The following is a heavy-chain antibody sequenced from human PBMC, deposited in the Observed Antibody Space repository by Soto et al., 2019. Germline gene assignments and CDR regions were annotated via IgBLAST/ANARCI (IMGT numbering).Heavy chain of an antibody. CDR2: IWYDGSNK. CDR3: ARDPYYDSSGYYFDY. V-gene: IGHV3-33*01. D-gene: IGHD3-22*01. CDR1: GFTFSSYG. J-gene: IGHJ4*02. Sequence: PVGSLRLSCAASGFTFSSYGMHWVRQAPGKGLEWVAVIWYDGSNKYYADSVKGRFTISRDNSKNTLYLQMNSLRAEDTAVYYCARDPYYDSSGYYFDYWGQGTLVTVSS.